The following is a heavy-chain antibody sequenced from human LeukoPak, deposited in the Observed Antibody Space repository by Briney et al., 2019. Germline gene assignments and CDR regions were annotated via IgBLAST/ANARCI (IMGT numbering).Heavy chain of an antibody. CDR2: IYYSGST. D-gene: IGHD3-22*01. CDR3: ARAFNYYDSSGYPPADAFDI. V-gene: IGHV4-31*03. Sequence: PSETLSLTCTVSGGSISSGGYYWSWIRRHPGKGLEWIGYIYYSGSTYYNPSLKSRVTISVDTSKNQFSLKLSSVTAADTAVYYCARAFNYYDSSGYPPADAFDIWGQGTMVTVSS. CDR1: GGSISSGGYY. J-gene: IGHJ3*02.